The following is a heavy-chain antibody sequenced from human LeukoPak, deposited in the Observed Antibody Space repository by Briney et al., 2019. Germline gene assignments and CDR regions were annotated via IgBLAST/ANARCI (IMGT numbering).Heavy chain of an antibody. CDR1: GGTFSSYA. D-gene: IGHD6-13*01. V-gene: IGHV1-69*01. J-gene: IGHJ4*02. CDR3: ARDSEYSSSWAYY. Sequence: ASVRVSCKASGGTFSSYAISWVRQAPGQGLEWMGGIIPIFGTANYAQKFQGRVTITADESTSTAYMELSSLRSEDTAVYYCARDSEYSSSWAYYWGQGTLVTVSS. CDR2: IIPIFGTA.